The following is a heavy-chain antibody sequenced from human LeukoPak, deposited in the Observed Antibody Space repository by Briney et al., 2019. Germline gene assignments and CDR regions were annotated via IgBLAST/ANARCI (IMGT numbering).Heavy chain of an antibody. V-gene: IGHV3-30*04. Sequence: GGSLRLSCAASGFTFRSYAMHWVRQAPGKGLEWVAVISYDGSNKYYADSVKGRFTISRDNSKNTLYLQMNSLRAEDTAVYYCARINLRYFDWPHTYWGQGTLVTVSS. D-gene: IGHD3-9*01. J-gene: IGHJ4*02. CDR1: GFTFRSYA. CDR3: ARINLRYFDWPHTY. CDR2: ISYDGSNK.